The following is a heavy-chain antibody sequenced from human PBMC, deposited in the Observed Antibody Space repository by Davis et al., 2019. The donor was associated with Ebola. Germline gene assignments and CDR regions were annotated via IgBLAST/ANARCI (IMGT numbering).Heavy chain of an antibody. J-gene: IGHJ6*02. CDR2: INHSGST. Sequence: SETLSLTCAVYGWSSSGYYWSWIRQPPGKGLEWIGEINHSGSTNYNPSLKSRVTISVDTSKNQFSLKLSSVTAADTAVYYCARGSSWSIYGMDVWGQGTTVTVSS. CDR3: ARGSSWSIYGMDV. V-gene: IGHV4-34*01. CDR1: GWSSSGYY. D-gene: IGHD6-13*01.